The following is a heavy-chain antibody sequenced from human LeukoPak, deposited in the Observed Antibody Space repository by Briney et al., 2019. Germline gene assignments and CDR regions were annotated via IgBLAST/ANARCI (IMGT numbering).Heavy chain of an antibody. CDR2: IKSKTDGGTT. J-gene: IGHJ4*02. D-gene: IGHD5-18*01. V-gene: IGHV3-15*01. CDR3: TTDARIQLWLSGYYFDY. Sequence: GGSLRLSCAASGFTFSNAWMSWVRQAPGKGLEWVGRIKSKTDGGTTDYAAPVKGRFTISRDDSENTLYLQMNSLKTEDTAVYYCTTDARIQLWLSGYYFDYWGQGTLVTVSS. CDR1: GFTFSNAW.